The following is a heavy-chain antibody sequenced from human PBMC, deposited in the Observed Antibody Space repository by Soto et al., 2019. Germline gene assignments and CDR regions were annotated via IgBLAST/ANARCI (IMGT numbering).Heavy chain of an antibody. J-gene: IGHJ4*02. Sequence: SETLSLTCTVSGGSISCYYWSWLRQPPGKGLEWIGYIYYSGSTNYNPSLKSRVTISVDTSKNQFSLKLSSVTAADTAVYYCARVNVEGVVVDFFDYWGQGTLVTVSS. CDR3: ARVNVEGVVVDFFDY. V-gene: IGHV4-59*01. D-gene: IGHD2-2*01. CDR1: GGSISCYY. CDR2: IYYSGST.